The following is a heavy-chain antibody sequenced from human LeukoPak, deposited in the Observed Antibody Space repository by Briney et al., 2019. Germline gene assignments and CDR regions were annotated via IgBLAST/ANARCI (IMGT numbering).Heavy chain of an antibody. V-gene: IGHV4-38-2*01. D-gene: IGHD6-19*01. CDR1: GYSISSGYY. CDR3: ARAGSGWRNFDY. CDR2: IYHSGST. J-gene: IGHJ4*02. Sequence: SETLSLTCAVSGYSISSGYYWGWIRQPPGKGREWIGSIYHSGSTYYNPSLKRRVTISVDTSKNQFSLKLSSVTAADTAVYYCARAGSGWRNFDYWGQGTLVTVSS.